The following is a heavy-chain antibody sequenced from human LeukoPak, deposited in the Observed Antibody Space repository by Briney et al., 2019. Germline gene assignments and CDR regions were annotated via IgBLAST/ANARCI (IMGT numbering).Heavy chain of an antibody. CDR1: NDSISSGDYY. V-gene: IGHV4-30-4*01. CDR2: GST. J-gene: IGHJ1*01. CDR3: ASPRGDDSGGYYTWYFHH. Sequence: SETLSLTCTVSNDSISSGDYYWNWIRQPPGKGLEWIGSGSTYYNPSLKSRVTISVDTSKNQFSLKLSSVTAADTAVYFCASPRGDDSGGYYTWYFHHWGQGILVTVSS. D-gene: IGHD3-22*01.